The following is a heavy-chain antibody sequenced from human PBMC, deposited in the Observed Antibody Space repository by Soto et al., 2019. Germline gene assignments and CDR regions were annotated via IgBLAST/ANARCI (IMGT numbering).Heavy chain of an antibody. J-gene: IGHJ1*01. D-gene: IGHD3-16*01. CDR1: GSSINSPYYF. V-gene: IGHV4-39*01. CDR2: VYYSGGT. Sequence: QLHLQESGPRLVKTSETLSLTCSVSGSSINSPYYFWGWIRQPPGKGLDWIGNVYYSGGTYSNPCLKGRVSMSVDTAKNQFSLKVTFVTGADTAGYDCAIGDTSKGGGYEHGGQGTLVTVSS. CDR3: AIGDTSKGGGYEH.